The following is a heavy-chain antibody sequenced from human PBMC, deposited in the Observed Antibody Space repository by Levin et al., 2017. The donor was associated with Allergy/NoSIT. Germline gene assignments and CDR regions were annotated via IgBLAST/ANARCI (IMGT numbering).Heavy chain of an antibody. CDR2: INPNSGGT. CDR3: ARVLVWEGIAAAGTDAFDI. J-gene: IGHJ3*02. CDR1: GYTFTGYY. D-gene: IGHD6-13*01. Sequence: ASVKVSCKASGYTFTGYYMHWVRQAPGQGLEWMGWINPNSGGTNYAQKFQGRVTMTRDTSISTAYMELSRLRSDDTAVYYCARVLVWEGIAAAGTDAFDIWGQGTMVTVSS. V-gene: IGHV1-2*02.